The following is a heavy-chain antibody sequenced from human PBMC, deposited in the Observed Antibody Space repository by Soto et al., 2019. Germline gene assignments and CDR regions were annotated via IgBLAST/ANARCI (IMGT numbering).Heavy chain of an antibody. Sequence: QVQLVQSGAEVKKPGASVKVSCKASGDTFTDYYIHWVGQAPEQGLEWMGPVNPSGGHTTYAQHFLGRMTMTRDTSTSTLYMELTSLTSEDTAVYYCARGGHVVVVTAALDYWGQGTLVTVSS. CDR2: VNPSGGHT. CDR3: ARGGHVVVVTAALDY. V-gene: IGHV1-46*01. J-gene: IGHJ4*02. D-gene: IGHD2-21*02. CDR1: GDTFTDYY.